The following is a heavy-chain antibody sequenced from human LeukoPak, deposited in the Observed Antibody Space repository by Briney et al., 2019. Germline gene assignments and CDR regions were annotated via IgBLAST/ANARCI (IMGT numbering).Heavy chain of an antibody. V-gene: IGHV4-59*08. Sequence: SETLSLTCTVSGGSISNSYWSWVRQPPGKGLEWIGYTSYSGSTYYNPSLRRRVTMSVDTSKDQFSLRLISVTAADTAVYYCARTVSGDYYGMDVWGQGTTVTVSS. CDR1: GGSISNSY. D-gene: IGHD1-26*01. J-gene: IGHJ6*02. CDR2: TSYSGST. CDR3: ARTVSGDYYGMDV.